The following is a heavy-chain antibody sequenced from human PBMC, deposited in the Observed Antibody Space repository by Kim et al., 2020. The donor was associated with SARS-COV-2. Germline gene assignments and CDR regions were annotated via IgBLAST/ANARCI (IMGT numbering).Heavy chain of an antibody. CDR2: ISYDGSNK. V-gene: IGHV3-30*18. Sequence: GGSLRLSCAASGFTFSSYGMHWVRQAPGKGLEWVAVISYDGSNKYYADSVKGRFTISRDNSKNTLYLQMNSLRAEDTAVYYCAKETRYGDGTFDYWGQGTLVTVSS. J-gene: IGHJ4*02. D-gene: IGHD4-17*01. CDR3: AKETRYGDGTFDY. CDR1: GFTFSSYG.